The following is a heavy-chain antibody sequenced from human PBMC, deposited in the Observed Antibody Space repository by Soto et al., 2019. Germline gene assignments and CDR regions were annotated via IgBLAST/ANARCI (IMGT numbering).Heavy chain of an antibody. Sequence: ASVKVSCKASGYTFTSYAMHWVRQAPGQRLEWMGWINAGNGNTKYSQKFQGRVTITRDTSASTAYMELSSLRSEDTAVYYCARSKDGGYALGYWGQGTLVTVSS. V-gene: IGHV1-3*01. J-gene: IGHJ4*02. CDR2: INAGNGNT. D-gene: IGHD5-12*01. CDR3: ARSKDGGYALGY. CDR1: GYTFTSYA.